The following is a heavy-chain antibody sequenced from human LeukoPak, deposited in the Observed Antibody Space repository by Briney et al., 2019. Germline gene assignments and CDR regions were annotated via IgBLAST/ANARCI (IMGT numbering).Heavy chain of an antibody. D-gene: IGHD4-17*01. CDR3: ARVSTTVTTYVY. Sequence: GGSLRLSCAASGFTVSSNYMSWVRQAPGKGLEWVSVIYSGGSTYYADSVEGRFTISRDNSKNTLYLQMNSLRAEDTAVYYCARVSTTVTTYVYWGQGTLVTVSS. CDR1: GFTVSSNY. V-gene: IGHV3-53*01. CDR2: IYSGGST. J-gene: IGHJ4*02.